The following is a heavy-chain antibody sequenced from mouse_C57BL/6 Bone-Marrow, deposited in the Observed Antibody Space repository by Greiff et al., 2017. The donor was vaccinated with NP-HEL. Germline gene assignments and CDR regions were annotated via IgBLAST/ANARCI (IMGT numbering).Heavy chain of an antibody. CDR1: GYTFTSYW. CDR2: IDPSDSYT. V-gene: IGHV1-59*01. J-gene: IGHJ4*01. CDR3: ARDDYAGPYAMDY. D-gene: IGHD2-4*01. Sequence: QVHVKQPGAELVRPGTSVKLSCKASGYTFTSYWMHWVKQRPGQGLEWIGVIDPSDSYTNYNQKFKGKATLTVDTSSSTAYMQLSSLTSEDSAVYYCARDDYAGPYAMDYWGQGTSVTVSS.